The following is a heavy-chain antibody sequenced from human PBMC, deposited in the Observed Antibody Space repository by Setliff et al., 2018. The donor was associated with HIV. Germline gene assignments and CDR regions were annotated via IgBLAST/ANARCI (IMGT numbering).Heavy chain of an antibody. D-gene: IGHD6-19*01. CDR2: ISASGGET. V-gene: IGHV3-23*01. J-gene: IGHJ5*02. CDR1: KFTFPTYA. Sequence: GGSLRLSCAASKFTFPTYAMSWVRQTPGKGLEWVSSISASGGETYYADSVKGRLTISRDNSKNTLYLQMNSLRAEDTAVYYCARDWPRGWTWFDPWGQGTLVTVSS. CDR3: ARDWPRGWTWFDP.